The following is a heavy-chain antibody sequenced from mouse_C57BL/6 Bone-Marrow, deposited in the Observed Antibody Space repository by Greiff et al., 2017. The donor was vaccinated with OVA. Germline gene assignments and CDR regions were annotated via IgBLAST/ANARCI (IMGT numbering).Heavy chain of an antibody. V-gene: IGHV1-81*01. CDR1: GYTFTSYG. J-gene: IGHJ2*01. CDR2: IYPRSGNT. Sequence: VKLVESGAELARPGASVKLSCKASGYTFTSYGISWVKQRTGQGLEWIGEIYPRSGNTYYNEKFKGKATLTADKSSSTAYMELRSMTSEDSAVYFCARGILPFDYWGQGTTLTVSS. D-gene: IGHD2-1*01. CDR3: ARGILPFDY.